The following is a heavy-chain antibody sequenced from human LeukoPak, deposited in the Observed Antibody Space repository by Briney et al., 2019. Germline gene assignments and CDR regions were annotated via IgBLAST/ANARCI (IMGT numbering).Heavy chain of an antibody. D-gene: IGHD3-9*01. CDR1: GLTFDDYA. CDR2: ISWNSGSI. Sequence: GGSLRFSCAASGLTFDDYAMHWVRQAPGKGLEWVSGISWNSGSIGYADSVKGRFTISRDNAKNSLYLQMNSLRAEDTALYYCAKDLYYDILTGDYGMDVWGQGTTVTVSS. CDR3: AKDLYYDILTGDYGMDV. V-gene: IGHV3-9*01. J-gene: IGHJ6*02.